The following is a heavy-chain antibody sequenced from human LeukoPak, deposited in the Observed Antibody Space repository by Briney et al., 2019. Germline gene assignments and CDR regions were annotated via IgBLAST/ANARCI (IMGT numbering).Heavy chain of an antibody. Sequence: PGGSLRLSCAASGFTFSSYSMNWVRQAPGKGLEWVSYISSSSSTIYYADSVKGRFTISRDNAKNSLYLQMNSLRAEDTAVYYCARDPEQQLGIFDYWGQGTLVTVSS. CDR2: ISSSSSTI. CDR1: GFTFSSYS. J-gene: IGHJ4*02. V-gene: IGHV3-48*01. D-gene: IGHD6-13*01. CDR3: ARDPEQQLGIFDY.